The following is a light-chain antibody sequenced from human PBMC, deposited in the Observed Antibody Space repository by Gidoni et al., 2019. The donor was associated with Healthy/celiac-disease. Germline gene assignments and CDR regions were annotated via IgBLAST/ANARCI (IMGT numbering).Light chain of an antibody. J-gene: IGLJ1*01. CDR1: SSDVGGYNY. Sequence: QSALTQPASVSGSPGQSITISCTGTSSDVGGYNYGSWYQQHPGKAPKLMIYEVSHRPSGVPDRFSGSKSGNTASLTISGLQAEDEADYYCSSYTSSSTLYVFGTGTKVTVL. CDR3: SSYTSSSTLYV. CDR2: EVS. V-gene: IGLV2-14*01.